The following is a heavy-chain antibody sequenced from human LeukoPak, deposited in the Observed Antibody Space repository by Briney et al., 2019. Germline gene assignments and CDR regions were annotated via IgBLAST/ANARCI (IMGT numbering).Heavy chain of an antibody. Sequence: SETLSLTCTVSGGSINSYYWSWIRQPPGKGLEWIGYIYYSGSTENNPSLKSRVTISVDTSKNQFALKLSSVTAADTAVYYCSRGRVYSSGWYLDYWGQGTLVTVSS. V-gene: IGHV4-59*01. CDR2: IYYSGST. J-gene: IGHJ4*02. D-gene: IGHD6-19*01. CDR3: SRGRVYSSGWYLDY. CDR1: GGSINSYY.